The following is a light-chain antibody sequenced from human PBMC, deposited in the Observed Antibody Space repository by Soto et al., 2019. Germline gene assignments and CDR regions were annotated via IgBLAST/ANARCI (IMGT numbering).Light chain of an antibody. J-gene: IGKJ1*01. V-gene: IGKV3-15*01. CDR1: HSVNSH. CDR3: QQDNKWPWT. CDR2: GAS. Sequence: ILFTKSRCTLSFYPVESGTLSFRASHSVNSHVAWDQQKPGQAPRLLIHGASTRAPGFPARFSGSGSGTDFTLTISRLQSEDFAVYYCQQDNKWPWTFGQGTKVEIK.